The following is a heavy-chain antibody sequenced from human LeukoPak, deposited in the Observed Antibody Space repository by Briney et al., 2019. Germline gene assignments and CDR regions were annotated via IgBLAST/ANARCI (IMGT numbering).Heavy chain of an antibody. CDR3: AREAYSSSWAYYYYYYYVDV. CDR2: IRYNGNNQ. CDR1: GFTFNNYG. V-gene: IGHV3-30*02. Sequence: GGSLRLSYAASGFTFNNYGMHWVRQAPGKGLEWVAFIRYNGNNQYYADSVKGRFTISRDNAKNSLYLQMNSLRAEDTAVYYCAREAYSSSWAYYYYYYYVDVWGKGTTVTISS. D-gene: IGHD6-13*01. J-gene: IGHJ6*03.